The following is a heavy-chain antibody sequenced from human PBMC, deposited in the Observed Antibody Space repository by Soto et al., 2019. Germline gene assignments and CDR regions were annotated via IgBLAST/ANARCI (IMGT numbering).Heavy chain of an antibody. D-gene: IGHD5-12*01. Sequence: SVKVSCKASGDIFDNYAISWVRQAPGQGLEWLGGISPVIGTTHYAQRFQGRLTITADRSTMTTYMELSGLKSEGTAIYFCARDYSGYDPALNRFDPWGQGTLVTVSS. CDR1: GDIFDNYA. V-gene: IGHV1-69*06. J-gene: IGHJ5*02. CDR2: ISPVIGTT. CDR3: ARDYSGYDPALNRFDP.